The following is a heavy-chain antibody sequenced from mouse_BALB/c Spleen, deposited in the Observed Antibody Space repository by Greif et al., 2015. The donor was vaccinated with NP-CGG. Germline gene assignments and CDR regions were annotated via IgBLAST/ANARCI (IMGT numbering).Heavy chain of an antibody. V-gene: IGHV7-1*02. Sequence: EVKLVESGGGLVQPGGSLRLSCATSGFTFSDFYMEWVRQPPGKRLEWIAASRNKANDYTTEYSASVKGRFIVSRDTSQSILYLQMNALRAEDTAIYYCARDYYGSSYWYFDVWGAGTTVTSPQ. CDR3: ARDYYGSSYWYFDV. CDR2: SRNKANDYTT. D-gene: IGHD1-1*01. CDR1: GFTFSDFY. J-gene: IGHJ1*01.